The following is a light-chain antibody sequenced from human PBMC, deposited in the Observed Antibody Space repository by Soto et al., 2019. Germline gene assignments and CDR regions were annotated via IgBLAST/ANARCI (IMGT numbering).Light chain of an antibody. V-gene: IGKV3-20*01. CDR1: QSVSSSY. J-gene: IGKJ2*01. CDR2: GAS. Sequence: EIVLTQSPGTLSLSPGERATLSCRASQSVSSSYLAWYQQKPGQAPRLLIYGASSRATGIRDRFSGSGSGTAFTLTISRLEPEDFAVYYCQQYGSSPGTFGQGTKLEIK. CDR3: QQYGSSPGT.